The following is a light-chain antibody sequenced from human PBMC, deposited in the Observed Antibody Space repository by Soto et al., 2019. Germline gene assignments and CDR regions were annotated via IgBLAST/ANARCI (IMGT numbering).Light chain of an antibody. V-gene: IGLV2-14*01. Sequence: QSALTQPTSVSGSPGQSIAIPCTANPTDIGAYEYVSWYQQHPGKAPRLLIHGVRNRPPGISSRFSGSKSGFTASLTISGLQAEDEADYHCSSYSSSGTLFVFGTGTKVTVL. CDR2: GVR. CDR1: PTDIGAYEY. CDR3: SSYSSSGTLFV. J-gene: IGLJ1*01.